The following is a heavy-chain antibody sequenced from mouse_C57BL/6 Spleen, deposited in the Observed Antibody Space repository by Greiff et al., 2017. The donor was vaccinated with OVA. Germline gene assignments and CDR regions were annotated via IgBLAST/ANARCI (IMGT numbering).Heavy chain of an antibody. CDR3: ARDYGSSCDY. Sequence: VQLQQSWAELVKPGASVKLSCTASGFNFKDYYMHWVKQRPEQGLAWIGRIYPEDGETKYAPKFQGKATITADTSSNTAYLKLSSLTSEDTAVNYCARDYGSSCDYWGQGTTLTVSS. J-gene: IGHJ2*01. CDR2: IYPEDGET. CDR1: GFNFKDYY. D-gene: IGHD1-1*01. V-gene: IGHV14-2*01.